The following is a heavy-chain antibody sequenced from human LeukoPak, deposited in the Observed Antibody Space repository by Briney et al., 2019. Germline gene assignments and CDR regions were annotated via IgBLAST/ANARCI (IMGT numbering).Heavy chain of an antibody. CDR2: IIPIFGTA. D-gene: IGHD3-22*01. J-gene: IGHJ4*02. V-gene: IGHV1-69*01. CDR1: GGTFSSYA. Sequence: SVKVSRKASGGTFSSYAISWVRQAPGQGLEWMGGIIPIFGTANYAQKFQGRVTITADESTSTAYMELSSLRSEDTAVYYCARGDSSGYYMDYRGQGTLVTVSS. CDR3: ARGDSSGYYMDY.